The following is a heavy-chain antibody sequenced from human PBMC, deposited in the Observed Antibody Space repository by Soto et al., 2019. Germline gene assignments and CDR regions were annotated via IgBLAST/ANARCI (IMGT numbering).Heavy chain of an antibody. CDR1: GFTFSSYG. D-gene: IGHD5-12*01. J-gene: IGHJ4*02. CDR3: ARDRSGYENGAYYFDY. Sequence: QVQLVESGGGVVQPGRSLRLSCAASGFTFSSYGMHWVRQAPGKGLEWVAVIWYDGSNKYYADSVKGRFTISRDNSKNTLYLQMNSLRAEDTAVYYCARDRSGYENGAYYFDYWGQGTLVTVSS. CDR2: IWYDGSNK. V-gene: IGHV3-33*01.